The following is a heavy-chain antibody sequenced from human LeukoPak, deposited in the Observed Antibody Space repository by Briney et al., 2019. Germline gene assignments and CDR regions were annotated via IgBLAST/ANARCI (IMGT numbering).Heavy chain of an antibody. CDR3: ARVRRRDGYNPNYDY. J-gene: IGHJ4*02. D-gene: IGHD5-24*01. Sequence: GASVKVSCKASGYTFTGYYMHWVRQAPGQGLEWMGWINPNSGGTNYAQKFQGRVTMTRDTSISTAYMELSRLRSDDTAVYYCARVRRRDGYNPNYDYWGQGTLVTVSS. V-gene: IGHV1-2*02. CDR2: INPNSGGT. CDR1: GYTFTGYY.